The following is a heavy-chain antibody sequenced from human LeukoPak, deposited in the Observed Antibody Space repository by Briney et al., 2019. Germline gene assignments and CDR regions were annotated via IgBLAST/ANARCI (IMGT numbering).Heavy chain of an antibody. D-gene: IGHD2-2*01. V-gene: IGHV3-30*02. CDR3: AKDSCSSYTCREAFEI. Sequence: GGSLRLSCAVSGFTFSRYGMHWIRQAPGKGMEWVAFIWYDGKNDQEYAESVKGRFTISRDNSKNTLYLQMNSLRTEDTAMYYCAKDSCSSYTCREAFEIWGQGTLVTVSS. CDR1: GFTFSRYG. CDR2: IWYDGKNDQ. J-gene: IGHJ3*02.